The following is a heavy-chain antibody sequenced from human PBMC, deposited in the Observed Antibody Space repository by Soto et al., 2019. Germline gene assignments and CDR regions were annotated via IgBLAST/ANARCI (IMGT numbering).Heavy chain of an antibody. CDR1: GFTVSNNY. J-gene: IGHJ4*02. CDR3: ATRGGGGGY. Sequence: EVQLVESGGGLIQPGGSLRLSCAVSGFTVSNNYMSWVRQAPGKGLEGVSVIYSGGYTAYGDSVKGRFTISRDNSKNKLFLKMSARGAAAAAVYCWATRGGGGGYWGQGTLVTVSS. V-gene: IGHV3-53*01. D-gene: IGHD3-10*01. CDR2: IYSGGYT.